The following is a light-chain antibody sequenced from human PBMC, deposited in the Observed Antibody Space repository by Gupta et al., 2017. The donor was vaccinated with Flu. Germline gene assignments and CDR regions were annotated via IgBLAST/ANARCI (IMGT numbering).Light chain of an antibody. V-gene: IGKV1-5*03. J-gene: IGKJ1*01. CDR1: QTISTW. CDR3: QQYNSYSQ. CDR2: KAS. Sequence: EIQMIQSPSTLSASVGDRVTITCRASQTISTWLAWYQQKPGKAPKLLIYKASTLETGVPSRFSGSGSGTECTLTISSLQPDDFATYYCQQYNSYSQFGQGTKVEMK.